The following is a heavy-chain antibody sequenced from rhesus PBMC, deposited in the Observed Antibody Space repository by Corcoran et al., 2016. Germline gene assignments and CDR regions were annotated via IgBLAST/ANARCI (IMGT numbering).Heavy chain of an antibody. Sequence: QVQLQESGPGLVKPSENLSLTCAASGGSFSDSYYWSWICQPHGQGLEWIGYTYGSGGRTYYNPSLKSRVTISTDTSKNQFSLKLSSVTAADTAVYYCARALYNWNDAVLYWGQGVLVTVSS. CDR3: ARALYNWNDAVLY. D-gene: IGHD1-7*02. CDR1: GGSFSDSYY. V-gene: IGHV4S7*01. CDR2: TYGSGGRT. J-gene: IGHJ4*01.